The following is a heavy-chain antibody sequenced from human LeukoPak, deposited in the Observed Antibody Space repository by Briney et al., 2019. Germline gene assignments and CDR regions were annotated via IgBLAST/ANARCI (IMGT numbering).Heavy chain of an antibody. CDR2: ISSSSSTI. CDR1: GFTFSSYS. J-gene: IGHJ4*02. V-gene: IGHV3-48*01. Sequence: GGSLRLSCVASGFTFSSYSVSWVRQAPGKGLEGVSYISSSSSTIYYADSVKGRFTISRDNAKNSLYLQMNSLRAEDTAVYYCARARSGYQFDYWGQGTLVTVSS. D-gene: IGHD3-22*01. CDR3: ARARSGYQFDY.